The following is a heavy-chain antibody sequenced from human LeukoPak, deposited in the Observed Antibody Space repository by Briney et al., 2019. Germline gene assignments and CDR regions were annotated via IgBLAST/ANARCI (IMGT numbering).Heavy chain of an antibody. CDR3: ASSSGGSCYDCSDAFDI. CDR2: MNHNSGNT. CDR1: GYTFTSYD. V-gene: IGHV1-8*01. Sequence: ASVKVSCKASGYTFTSYDINWVRQATGQGLEWMGWMNHNSGNTGYAQKFQGRVTMTRNTSISTAYMELSSLRSEDTAVYYCASSSGGSCYDCSDAFDIWGQGTMVTVSS. D-gene: IGHD2-15*01. J-gene: IGHJ3*02.